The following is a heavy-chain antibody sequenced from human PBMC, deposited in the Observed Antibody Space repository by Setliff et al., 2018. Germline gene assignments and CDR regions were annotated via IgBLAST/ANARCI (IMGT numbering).Heavy chain of an antibody. J-gene: IGHJ4*02. CDR3: ARTGTYRYFDY. D-gene: IGHD1-1*01. V-gene: IGHV4-39*01. CDR1: GGFINSGVYY. CDR2: IYHGGDT. Sequence: NPSETLSLTCTVSGGFINSGVYYWGWIRQPPGKGLEWIGRIYHGGDTYYNASLKSRLTISVDTYKNQFSLKLRSVTAADTAVYYCARTGTYRYFDYWGQGALVTVSS.